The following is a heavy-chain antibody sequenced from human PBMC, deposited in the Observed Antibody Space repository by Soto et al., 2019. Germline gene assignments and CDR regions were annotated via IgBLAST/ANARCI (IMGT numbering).Heavy chain of an antibody. D-gene: IGHD2-21*02. J-gene: IGHJ4*03. CDR3: ARGRLAYCGGDCGYYFDY. CDR2: INPNSGGT. CDR1: GYTFTGYY. V-gene: IGHV1-2*02. Sequence: ASVKVSCKASGYTFTGYYMHWVRQAPGQGLEWMGWINPNSGGTNYAQKFQGRVTMTRDTSISTAYMELSRLRSDDTAVYYCARGRLAYCGGDCGYYFDYWGQGTTVTVSS.